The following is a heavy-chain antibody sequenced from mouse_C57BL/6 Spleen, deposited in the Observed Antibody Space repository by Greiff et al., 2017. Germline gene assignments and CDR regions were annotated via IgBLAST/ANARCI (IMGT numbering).Heavy chain of an antibody. CDR2: ISSGSDYI. CDR3: RRAEDQAAFAY. CDR1: GFTFSNYA. D-gene: IGHD3-2*02. V-gene: IGHV5-9-1*02. Sequence: EVKLMESGGGLVKPGGSLKLSCAASGFTFSNYAMSWVRQAPEKRLEWVAYISSGSDYIYYADTVKGRFTISRDNARNTLYLQMSSLKSEDTAMYYARRAEDQAAFAYWGQGTLVTVSA. J-gene: IGHJ3*01.